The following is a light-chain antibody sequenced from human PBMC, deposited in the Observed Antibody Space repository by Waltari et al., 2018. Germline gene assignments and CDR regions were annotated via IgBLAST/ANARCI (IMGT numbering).Light chain of an antibody. CDR3: QQTYSNFRT. J-gene: IGKJ1*01. Sequence: DIQMTQSPSSLSASVGDSVTIACRASQRISSYLNWYQQKPGQAPKLLIYAASSLQSGVPSRFSGSRFETDFTLTINSLQPEDFAIYYCQQTYSNFRTFGQGTKVDVK. CDR2: AAS. V-gene: IGKV1-39*01. CDR1: QRISSY.